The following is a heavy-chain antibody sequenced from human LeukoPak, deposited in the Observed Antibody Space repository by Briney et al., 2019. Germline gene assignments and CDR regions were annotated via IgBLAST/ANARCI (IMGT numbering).Heavy chain of an antibody. D-gene: IGHD3-3*01. Sequence: PSETLSLTCIVYGGYFSGYYWSWLRQPPGKGLEWIGEINDRGGTDYNPSLKSRATISVDTSKNHFSLKLTSVTAADTAMYYCVRDWGRFLEYRTHWGQGTLVTVSS. CDR2: INDRGGT. CDR1: GGYFSGYY. J-gene: IGHJ4*02. CDR3: VRDWGRFLEYRTH. V-gene: IGHV4-34*01.